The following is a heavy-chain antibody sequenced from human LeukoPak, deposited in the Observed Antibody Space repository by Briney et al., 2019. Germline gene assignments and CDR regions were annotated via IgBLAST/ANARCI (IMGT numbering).Heavy chain of an antibody. J-gene: IGHJ4*02. D-gene: IGHD1-26*01. CDR1: GYTFTGYY. V-gene: IGHV1-2*02. CDR3: ARALVGATPFDY. CDR2: INPNSGGT. Sequence: ASVKVSCKASGYTFTGYYMHWVRQAPGQGLEWMGWINPNSGGTNYAQKFQGRVTMTRDTSISTAYMELSRLRSDDTAVSYCARALVGATPFDYWGQGTWSPSPQ.